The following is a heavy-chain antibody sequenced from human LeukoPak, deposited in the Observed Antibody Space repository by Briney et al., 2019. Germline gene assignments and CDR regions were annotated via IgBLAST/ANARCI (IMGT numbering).Heavy chain of an antibody. CDR1: GFSLSTSGMC. CDR3: ARMRRYYDSSGYPDY. V-gene: IGHV2-70*11. Sequence: SGPMLVNPTQTLTLTCTFSGFSLSTSGMCVSWIRQPPGKALEWLARIDWDDDKYYSTSLKTRLTISRDTSKNQVVLTMTNMDPVDTATYYCARMRRYYDSSGYPDYWGQGTLVTVSS. J-gene: IGHJ4*02. CDR2: IDWDDDK. D-gene: IGHD3-22*01.